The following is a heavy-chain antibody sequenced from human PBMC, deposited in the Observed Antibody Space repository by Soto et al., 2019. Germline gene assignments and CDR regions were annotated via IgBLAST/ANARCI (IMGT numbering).Heavy chain of an antibody. CDR3: AKVTQLVRGYYFDY. D-gene: IGHD6-6*01. CDR1: GFTFSSYG. Sequence: QVQLVESGGGVVQPGRSLRLSCAASGFTFSSYGMHWVRQAPGKGLEWVAVISYDGSNKYYADSVKGRFTISRDNSKNTLYLQMNSLRAEDTAVYYCAKVTQLVRGYYFDYGGQGTLVTVSS. V-gene: IGHV3-30*18. J-gene: IGHJ4*02. CDR2: ISYDGSNK.